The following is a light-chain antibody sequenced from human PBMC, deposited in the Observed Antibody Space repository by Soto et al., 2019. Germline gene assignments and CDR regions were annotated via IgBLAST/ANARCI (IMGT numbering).Light chain of an antibody. CDR3: QHYNSYSEA. V-gene: IGKV1-6*01. CDR1: QGIRND. Sequence: AIQMTQSPSSLSASVGDRVTITCRASQGIRNDLGWYQQKPGNAPKLLIYAASTLQSGVPSRFRGSGSGTDFTLTISSLQPEDCATYYCQHYNSYSEAFGQGTKVDIK. CDR2: AAS. J-gene: IGKJ1*01.